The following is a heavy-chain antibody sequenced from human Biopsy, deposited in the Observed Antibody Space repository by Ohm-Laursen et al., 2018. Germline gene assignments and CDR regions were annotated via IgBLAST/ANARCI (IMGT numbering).Heavy chain of an antibody. J-gene: IGHJ2*01. Sequence: TLSLTCTVSGGPISSYYWSWIRQPPGKGLEWIGYIYYTGSTNYNPSLKSRVTISVDTSMNHLSLRLTSVTAADTAVYYCARHAPSYSGSYWRYFDLWGRGTLVTVSS. CDR3: ARHAPSYSGSYWRYFDL. CDR2: IYYTGST. V-gene: IGHV4-59*08. D-gene: IGHD1-26*01. CDR1: GGPISSYY.